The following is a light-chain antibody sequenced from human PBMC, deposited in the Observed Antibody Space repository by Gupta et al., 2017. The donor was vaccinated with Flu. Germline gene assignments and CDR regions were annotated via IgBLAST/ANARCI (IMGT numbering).Light chain of an antibody. CDR3: QQYDNLRLT. Sequence: DIQMTQSPSSLSASVGDRVIITCQASQDISNYLNWYQQKSARAPKLLIYDASNLETGVPSRFSGSRSGTDFTFTISSLQPEDVATYYCQQYDNLRLTFGGGTKVQIK. CDR2: DAS. CDR1: QDISNY. V-gene: IGKV1-33*01. J-gene: IGKJ4*01.